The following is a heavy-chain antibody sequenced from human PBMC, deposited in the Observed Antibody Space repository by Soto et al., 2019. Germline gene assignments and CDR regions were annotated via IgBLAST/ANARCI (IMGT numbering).Heavy chain of an antibody. Sequence: QITLKESGPTLVKPTQTLTLTCTFSGFSLSSSGVGVAWIRQPPGKALEWLALISWDGDKYYSPSLKNRLSISKDTAENRVGLTLTNVDPVDTGTYFCAHRPSDYIWGSYPTWGQGTLVTVSS. CDR1: GFSLSSSGVG. CDR2: ISWDGDK. V-gene: IGHV2-5*02. CDR3: AHRPSDYIWGSYPT. J-gene: IGHJ5*02. D-gene: IGHD3-16*01.